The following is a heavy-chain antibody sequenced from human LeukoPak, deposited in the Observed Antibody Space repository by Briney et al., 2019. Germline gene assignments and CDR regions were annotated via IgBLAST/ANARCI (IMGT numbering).Heavy chain of an antibody. J-gene: IGHJ5*02. D-gene: IGHD6-13*01. CDR1: GFTFSSYS. CDR3: ARGYSSRWNGAPPPIWFDP. Sequence: GGSLRLSCAASGFTFSSYSMNWVRQAPGKGLEWVSSISSSSSYIYYADSVKGRFTISRDNAKNSLYLQMNSLRAEDTAVYYCARGYSSRWNGAPPPIWFDPWGQGTLVTVSS. CDR2: ISSSSSYI. V-gene: IGHV3-21*01.